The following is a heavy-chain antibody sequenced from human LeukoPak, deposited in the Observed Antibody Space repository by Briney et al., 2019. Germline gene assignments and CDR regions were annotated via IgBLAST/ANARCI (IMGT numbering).Heavy chain of an antibody. D-gene: IGHD4/OR15-4a*01. V-gene: IGHV3-30-3*01. J-gene: IGHJ6*02. CDR1: GFAFTSFA. CDR3: ARDHSNLDYHYYNMDV. Sequence: PGGSLRLSCAVSGFAFTSFAMHWVRQAPGKGLEWVAVTSDDGNTKYYADSVKGRFTISRDNSKNALFLQMNSLRAEDTAVYYCARDHSNLDYHYYNMDVWGQGTTVTVSS. CDR2: TSDDGNTK.